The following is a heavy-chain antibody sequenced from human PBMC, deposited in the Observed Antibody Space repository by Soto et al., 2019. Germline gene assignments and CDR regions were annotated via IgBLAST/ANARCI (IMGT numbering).Heavy chain of an antibody. D-gene: IGHD3-10*01. CDR1: GVNFSGYY. J-gene: IGHJ6*02. CDR2: INHSGST. CDR3: ARGYGSGSYTHYYYYYGMDV. V-gene: IGHV4-34*01. Sequence: SATLSLTCAVYGVNFSGYYWSWIRPTPGKGLEWIGEINHSGSTNYNPSLKSRVTISVDTSKNQFSLKLSSVTAADTAVYYCARGYGSGSYTHYYYYYGMDVWGQGTTVTVSS.